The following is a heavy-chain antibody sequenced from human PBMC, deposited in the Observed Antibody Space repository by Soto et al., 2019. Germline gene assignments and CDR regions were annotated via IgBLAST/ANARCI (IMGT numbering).Heavy chain of an antibody. CDR1: GGAFSSYA. V-gene: IGHV1-69*01. CDR3: ARARLGYGSWYFDL. J-gene: IGHJ2*01. CDR2: NLPLFNIS. Sequence: QVQLVQSGAEVKKPGSSVKVSCKASGGAFSSYAISWGRQAPGQGLEWMEGNLPLFNISNYAQKFQGRVTITADEPTSTAYMHLSNPTSEDTAVYYCARARLGYGSWYFDLWGRGALIPVSS. D-gene: IGHD3-10*01.